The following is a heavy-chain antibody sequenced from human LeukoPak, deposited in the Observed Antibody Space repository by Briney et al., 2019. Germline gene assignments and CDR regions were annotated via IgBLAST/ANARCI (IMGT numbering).Heavy chain of an antibody. CDR1: GFTFSSYA. J-gene: IGHJ6*02. D-gene: IGHD4-11*01. V-gene: IGHV3-30-3*01. CDR2: ISYDGSNK. Sequence: GGSLRLSCAASGFTFSSYAMHWVRQAPGKGLEWVAVISYDGSNKYYADSVKGRFTISRDNSKNTLYLQMNSLRAEDTAVYYCARDPSVTTENYYYGMDVWGQGTTVSVSS. CDR3: ARDPSVTTENYYYGMDV.